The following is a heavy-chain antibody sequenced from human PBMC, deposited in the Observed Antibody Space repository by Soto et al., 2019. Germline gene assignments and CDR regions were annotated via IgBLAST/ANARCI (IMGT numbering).Heavy chain of an antibody. J-gene: IGHJ4*02. Sequence: NPSETLSLTCTVSGGSISSYYLSWIRQPAGKGLEWIGRIYTSGSTNYNPSLKSRVTMSVDTSKNQFSLKLSSVTAADTAVYYCARTYSSGWSGYYFDYWGQGTLVTVS. D-gene: IGHD6-19*01. V-gene: IGHV4-4*07. CDR2: IYTSGST. CDR3: ARTYSSGWSGYYFDY. CDR1: GGSISSYY.